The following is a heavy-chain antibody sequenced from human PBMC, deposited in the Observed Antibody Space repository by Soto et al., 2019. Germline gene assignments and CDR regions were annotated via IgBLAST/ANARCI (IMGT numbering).Heavy chain of an antibody. Sequence: GESLKISCQGSGYSFTTHWITWVRQTPGKGLEWMGRIDPSNSYINYSPSFQGHVTISVDRSISTAYLQWSRLGASDNAIYYCARRLSGPKEEYNAYYFYGLDVWGQGTKVTVSS. J-gene: IGHJ6*02. V-gene: IGHV5-10-1*01. CDR2: IDPSNSYI. CDR1: GYSFTTHW. CDR3: ARRLSGPKEEYNAYYFYGLDV. D-gene: IGHD1-1*01.